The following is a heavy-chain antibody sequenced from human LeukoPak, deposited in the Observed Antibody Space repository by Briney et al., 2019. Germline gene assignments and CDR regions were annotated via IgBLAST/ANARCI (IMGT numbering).Heavy chain of an antibody. V-gene: IGHV3-23*01. D-gene: IGHD6-13*01. Sequence: GGPLRLSCAASGFTFSSYAMSWVRQAPGKGLEWVSAISGSGGSTYYADSVKGRFTISRDNSKNTLYLQMNSLRAEDTAVYYCAKGHLYSSRPGDWFDPWGQGTLVTVSS. CDR3: AKGHLYSSRPGDWFDP. CDR1: GFTFSSYA. J-gene: IGHJ5*02. CDR2: ISGSGGST.